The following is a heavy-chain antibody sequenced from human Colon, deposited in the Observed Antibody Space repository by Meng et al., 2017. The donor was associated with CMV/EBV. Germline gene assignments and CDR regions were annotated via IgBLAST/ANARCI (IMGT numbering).Heavy chain of an antibody. Sequence: SETLSLTCTVSGGSISSSSYYWGWIRQPPGKGLEWIGSIYYSGSTYYNPSLKSRVTISVDTSKNQFSLKLSAVTAADTAVYYCAGIIQLWLHDGYWGQGTLVTVSS. D-gene: IGHD5-18*01. CDR2: IYYSGST. J-gene: IGHJ4*02. V-gene: IGHV4-39*07. CDR3: AGIIQLWLHDGY. CDR1: GGSISSSSYY.